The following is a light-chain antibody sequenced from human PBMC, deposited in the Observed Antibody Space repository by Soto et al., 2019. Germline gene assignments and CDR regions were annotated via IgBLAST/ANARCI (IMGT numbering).Light chain of an antibody. Sequence: QSALTQPASVSGSPGQSINISCTGTSTDVGSYDLVSWYQLHPGKAPKLVIYEANKRPSGISNRFSGSKSGDTASLTISGLQAEDEADYHCGSNVGLNTYVFGTGTKLTVL. V-gene: IGLV2-23*01. J-gene: IGLJ1*01. CDR3: GSNVGLNTYV. CDR1: STDVGSYDL. CDR2: EAN.